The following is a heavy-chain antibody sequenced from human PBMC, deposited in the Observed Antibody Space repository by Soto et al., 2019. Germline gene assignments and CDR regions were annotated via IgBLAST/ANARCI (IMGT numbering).Heavy chain of an antibody. CDR2: IRGNASRT. Sequence: GGPLRLSSAGSGFPPTTTPLSWARQPIGKGLDWVTPIRGNASRTYYVDSVKGQFFISRDNSNDTVTLQMNNLTLDETAVYYCASSSRYFDNWGQGARVTVS. CDR3: ASSSRYFDN. CDR1: GFPPTTTP. D-gene: IGHD3-9*01. V-gene: IGHV3-23*05. J-gene: IGHJ4*02.